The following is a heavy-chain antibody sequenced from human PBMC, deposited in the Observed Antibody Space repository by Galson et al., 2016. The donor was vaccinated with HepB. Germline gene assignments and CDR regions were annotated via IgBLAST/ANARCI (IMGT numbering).Heavy chain of an antibody. CDR1: GFSLSTSRVG. D-gene: IGHD6-13*01. CDR2: IYWDDDK. CDR3: AHRPGAAAPFDY. V-gene: IGHV2-5*02. Sequence: PALVNPTQTLTLTCTFSGFSLSTSRVGVGWIRQPPGKALEWLAVIYWDDDKRYSPSLKSRLTITKDTSKNQVVLTMTNMDPVDTATYFCAHRPGAAAPFDYWGQGTLVTVSA. J-gene: IGHJ4*02.